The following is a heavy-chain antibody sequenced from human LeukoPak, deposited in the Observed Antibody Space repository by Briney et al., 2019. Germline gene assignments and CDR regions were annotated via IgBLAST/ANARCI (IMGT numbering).Heavy chain of an antibody. D-gene: IGHD6-13*01. Sequence: PSETLSLTCAVSGVSISSGGYSWSWIRQPPGKGLEWIGYIYHSGSTYYNPSLKSRVTISVDRSKNQFSLKLSAVTAADTAVYYCARGAGYSSSNDYWGQGTLVTVSS. CDR2: IYHSGST. J-gene: IGHJ4*02. CDR1: GVSISSGGYS. V-gene: IGHV4-30-2*02. CDR3: ARGAGYSSSNDY.